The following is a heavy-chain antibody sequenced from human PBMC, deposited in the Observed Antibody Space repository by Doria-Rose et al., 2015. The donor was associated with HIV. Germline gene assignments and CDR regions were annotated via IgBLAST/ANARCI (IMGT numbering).Heavy chain of an antibody. D-gene: IGHD3-3*01. V-gene: IGHV4-31*03. CDR3: ARMGSYRELDY. CDR1: GASVSSRGYY. CDR2: TYYTGTS. J-gene: IGHJ4*02. Sequence: QVQLQESGPGLGKPSETLSLTCSVSGASVSSRGYYWNWIRQVPGKGLESLGYTYYTGTSDYSPSLKSRLNMAVDTSKNQFSLKSSFVTVADTAVYYCARMGSYRELDYWGQGALVIVSA.